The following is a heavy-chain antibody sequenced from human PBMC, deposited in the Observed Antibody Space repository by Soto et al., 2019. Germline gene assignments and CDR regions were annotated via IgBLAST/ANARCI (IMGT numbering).Heavy chain of an antibody. J-gene: IGHJ4*02. Sequence: QVQLGESGGGVVQPGRSLRLSCAVSGFTFSRYGMNWVRQAPGKALEWVAAIYYDGSNQYYADSVRGRFTISRDNFKYTLYLPMNSLRAEDTAVYYCARYRKDDSSGYYAGFDYWGQGTLVTVSS. CDR3: ARYRKDDSSGYYAGFDY. CDR1: GFTFSRYG. CDR2: IYYDGSNQ. D-gene: IGHD3-22*01. V-gene: IGHV3-33*01.